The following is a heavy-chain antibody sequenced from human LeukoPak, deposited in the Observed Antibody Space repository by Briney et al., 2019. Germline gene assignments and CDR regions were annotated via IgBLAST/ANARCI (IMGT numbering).Heavy chain of an antibody. V-gene: IGHV3-7*01. CDR3: ARVGKSGWDFDH. CDR1: GFTFSSYW. J-gene: IGHJ4*02. Sequence: GGSLRLSCAASGFTFSSYWMSWVRQAPGKGPEWVANINEGGSLKYYVDSVTGRFTISRDNTKNSLYLQMNSLRVEDTAVYYCARVGKSGWDFDHWGQGTLVTVSS. D-gene: IGHD6-19*01. CDR2: INEGGSLK.